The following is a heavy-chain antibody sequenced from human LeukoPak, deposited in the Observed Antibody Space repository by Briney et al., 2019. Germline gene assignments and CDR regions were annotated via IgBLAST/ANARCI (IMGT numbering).Heavy chain of an antibody. V-gene: IGHV3-73*01. Sequence: PGGSLRLSCAASGFTFSDSSIHWVRQASGKGLEWIGLMEKELNGYATAYAAPVRGRFTISRDDSQNTAYLQMDSLKTEDTALYYCTRDSGTYNWLDPWGQGTLVTVSS. CDR1: GFTFSDSS. CDR3: TRDSGTYNWLDP. D-gene: IGHD1-26*01. J-gene: IGHJ5*02. CDR2: MEKELNGYAT.